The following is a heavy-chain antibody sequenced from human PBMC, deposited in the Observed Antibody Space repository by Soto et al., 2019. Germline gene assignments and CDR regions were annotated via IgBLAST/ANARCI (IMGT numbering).Heavy chain of an antibody. Sequence: QVQLVQSGAEVKKPGASVKVSCKASGYTFTTYDINWVRQATGQGLEWVGWMQPNSGNTGYAQKFQGRITMTRDTSISTAYMELSSLRSEDTAVYYCARVGYSNDFDFWGQGTLVTVSS. D-gene: IGHD4-4*01. V-gene: IGHV1-8*01. CDR3: ARVGYSNDFDF. J-gene: IGHJ4*02. CDR2: MQPNSGNT. CDR1: GYTFTTYD.